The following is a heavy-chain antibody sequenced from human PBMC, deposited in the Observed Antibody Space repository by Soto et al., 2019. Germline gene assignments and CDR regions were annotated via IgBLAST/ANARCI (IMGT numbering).Heavy chain of an antibody. CDR1: GFTFSSYD. CDR2: IGDSGRST. V-gene: IGHV3-23*01. J-gene: IGHJ3*02. Sequence: GGSLRLSCAASGFTFSSYDMRWVRQAPGKGLEWVSTIGDSGRSTYYADSVKGRFTISRDNSKNTLFLEMNSLRAEDTAVYYCTRQEGDFWSGYYSGRAFDIWGQGTMVTVSS. D-gene: IGHD3-3*01. CDR3: TRQEGDFWSGYYSGRAFDI.